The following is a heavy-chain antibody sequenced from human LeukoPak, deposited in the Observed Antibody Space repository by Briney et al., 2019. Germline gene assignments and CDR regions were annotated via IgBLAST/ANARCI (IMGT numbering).Heavy chain of an antibody. CDR2: ISHNGGSP. D-gene: IGHD3-22*01. V-gene: IGHV3-23*01. CDR3: VKDRYQSSGYRALDH. J-gene: IGHJ4*02. CDR1: GFTFSNYA. Sequence: GGSMRLSCAASGFTFSNYAMSWVRQAPGKGLEWVSDISHNGGSPYYADSVKGRFTISRDNSKNTPYLHVNNLRAEDTAVYYCVKDRYQSSGYRALDHWGQGTLVTVSS.